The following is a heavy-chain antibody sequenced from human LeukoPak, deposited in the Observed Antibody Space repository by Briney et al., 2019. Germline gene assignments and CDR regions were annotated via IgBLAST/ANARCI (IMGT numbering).Heavy chain of an antibody. CDR2: ISYDGSNK. CDR3: AKHRGYSYGSLGMDV. V-gene: IGHV3-30*18. Sequence: GRSLRLSCAASGFTFSSYGMHWVRQAPGKGLEWVAVISYDGSNKYYADSVKGRFTISRDTPKNTLYLQMNSLRAEDTAVYYCAKHRGYSYGSLGMDVWGQGTTVTVSS. D-gene: IGHD5-18*01. CDR1: GFTFSSYG. J-gene: IGHJ6*02.